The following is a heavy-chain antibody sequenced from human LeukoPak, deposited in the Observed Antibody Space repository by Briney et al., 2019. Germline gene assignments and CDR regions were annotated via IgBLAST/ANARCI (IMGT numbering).Heavy chain of an antibody. CDR3: ASLQDILTGYSSDY. D-gene: IGHD3-9*01. CDR1: GGSISSGDYY. V-gene: IGHV4-30-4*01. Sequence: SQTLSLTCTVSGGSISSGDYYWSWIRQPPGKGLEWIGYIYYSGSTYYNPSLKSRVTISVDTSKNQFSLKLSSVTAADTAVYYCASLQDILTGYSSDYWGQGTLVTVSS. CDR2: IYYSGST. J-gene: IGHJ4*02.